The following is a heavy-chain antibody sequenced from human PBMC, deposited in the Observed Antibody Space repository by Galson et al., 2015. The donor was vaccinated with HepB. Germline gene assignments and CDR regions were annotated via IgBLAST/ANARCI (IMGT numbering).Heavy chain of an antibody. V-gene: IGHV3-48*01. J-gene: IGHJ3*02. CDR2: ISSSSSTI. D-gene: IGHD2/OR15-2a*01. CDR3: ARESGNTPGALDI. CDR1: GFTFSSYS. Sequence: SLRLSCAASGFTFSSYSMNWVRQAPGKGLEWVSYISSSSSTIYYADSVKGRFTISRDNAKNSLYLQMNSLRAEDTAVYYCARESGNTPGALDIWGQGTMVTVSS.